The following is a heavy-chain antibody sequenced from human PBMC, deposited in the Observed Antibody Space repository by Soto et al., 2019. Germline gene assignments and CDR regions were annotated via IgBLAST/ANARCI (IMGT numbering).Heavy chain of an antibody. V-gene: IGHV4-31*03. Sequence: QVQLQESGPGLVQPSQTLSLTCSVSGASISSIGYYWTWIRQHPGEGLGWIGYIYHSGTTYYNPSFQSRLAISIDTSQNPFALRLRSVTAADSALYYCGGFSDRLAPGTGLDWGQGILVTVSS. CDR1: GASISSIGYY. CDR2: IYHSGTT. CDR3: GGFSDRLAPGTGLD. J-gene: IGHJ4*02. D-gene: IGHD2-8*02.